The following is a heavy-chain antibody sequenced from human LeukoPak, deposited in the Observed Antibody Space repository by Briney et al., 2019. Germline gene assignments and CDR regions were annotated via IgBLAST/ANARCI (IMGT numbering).Heavy chain of an antibody. J-gene: IGHJ6*02. V-gene: IGHV1-46*01. D-gene: IGHD4-11*01. Sequence: ASVKVSCKASGYTFTSYYMHWVRQAPGQGLEWMGIINPSGGSTSYAQKFQGRVTMTRDTSTSTVYMELSRLRSDDTAVYYCAVKVTTQPGTAVPWGMDVWGQGTTVTVSS. CDR1: GYTFTSYY. CDR2: INPSGGST. CDR3: AVKVTTQPGTAVPWGMDV.